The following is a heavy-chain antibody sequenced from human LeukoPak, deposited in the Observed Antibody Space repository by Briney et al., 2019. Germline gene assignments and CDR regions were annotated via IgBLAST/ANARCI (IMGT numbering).Heavy chain of an antibody. Sequence: GGSLRLSCAASGFTFSSYSMMWVRQAPGKGLEWVSYISSSSTTIHYADSVKGRFTISRDNAKNSLYLQMNSLRAEDTAVYYCARDRLHYGEYEKTFDYWGQGTLVTVSS. D-gene: IGHD4-17*01. CDR3: ARDRLHYGEYEKTFDY. J-gene: IGHJ4*02. CDR1: GFTFSSYS. V-gene: IGHV3-48*01. CDR2: ISSSSTTI.